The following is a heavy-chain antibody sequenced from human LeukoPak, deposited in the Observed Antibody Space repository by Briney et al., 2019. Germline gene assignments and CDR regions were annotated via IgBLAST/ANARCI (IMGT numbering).Heavy chain of an antibody. CDR3: ARLPPGGYSYGYPYYYYGMDV. CDR1: GGSSSGYY. D-gene: IGHD5-18*01. CDR2: INHSGST. Sequence: SETLSLTCAVYGGSSSGYYWSWIRQPPGKGLEWIGEINHSGSTNYNPSLKSRVTISVDTSKNQFSLKLSSVTAADTAVYYCARLPPGGYSYGYPYYYYGMDVWGKGTTVTVSS. V-gene: IGHV4-34*01. J-gene: IGHJ6*04.